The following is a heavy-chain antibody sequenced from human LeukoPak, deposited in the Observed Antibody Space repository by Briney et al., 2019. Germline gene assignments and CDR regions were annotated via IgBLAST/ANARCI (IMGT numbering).Heavy chain of an antibody. CDR2: IIPIFGTA. CDR1: GYTFTSYA. CDR3: ARVSQASHRYCSAGSCYRNSFDY. D-gene: IGHD2-15*01. Sequence: SVTVSCKASGYTFTSYAMHWVRQAPGQGLEWMGGIIPIFGTANYAQKFQGRVTITADESTSTAYMELSSLRSEDTAVYYCARVSQASHRYCSAGSCYRNSFDYWGQGTLVTVSS. J-gene: IGHJ4*02. V-gene: IGHV1-69*13.